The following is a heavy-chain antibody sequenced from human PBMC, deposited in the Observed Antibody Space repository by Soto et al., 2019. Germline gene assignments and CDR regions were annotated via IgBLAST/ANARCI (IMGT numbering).Heavy chain of an antibody. CDR1: GGSISSGGYY. Sequence: PXETLSLTCTVSGGSISSGGYYWSWIRQHPGKGLEWIGYIYYSGSTYYNPSLKSRVTISVDTSKNQFSLKLSSVTAADTAVYYCSGSYYDSFDYYYGMDVWGQGTTVTVSS. J-gene: IGHJ6*02. CDR2: IYYSGST. V-gene: IGHV4-31*03. D-gene: IGHD3-10*01. CDR3: SGSYYDSFDYYYGMDV.